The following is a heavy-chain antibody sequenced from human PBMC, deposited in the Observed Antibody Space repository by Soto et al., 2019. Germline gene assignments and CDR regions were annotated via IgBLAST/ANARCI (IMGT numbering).Heavy chain of an antibody. CDR2: VYFRGAT. CDR1: GASISSSGHL. D-gene: IGHD3-22*01. Sequence: QLQLQESGPGLVKPSATLSLTCTVSGASISSSGHLWGWIRQPPGKGLEWIGSVYFRGATYYSPSLGSRVTISVDTSKNHFSLKLSSVTAADTSVYYCARVWANYYDGRASYPGRVGPFDIWGQGTMVTVSS. J-gene: IGHJ3*02. CDR3: ARVWANYYDGRASYPGRVGPFDI. V-gene: IGHV4-39*02.